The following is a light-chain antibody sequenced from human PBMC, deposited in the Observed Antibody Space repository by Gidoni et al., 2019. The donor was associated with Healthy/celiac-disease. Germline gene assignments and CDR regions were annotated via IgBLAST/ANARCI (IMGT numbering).Light chain of an antibody. CDR1: QRVSSRY. V-gene: IGKV3-20*01. Sequence: EIVLTQSPGTLSLSPGERATLSCRASQRVSSRYLAWYQQKPGQAPRLLIYGASSRATGIPDRCSGSGSGTDFTLTISRLEPEDFAVYYCQQYGSSPRYTCGQGTKLEIK. CDR3: QQYGSSPRYT. CDR2: GAS. J-gene: IGKJ2*01.